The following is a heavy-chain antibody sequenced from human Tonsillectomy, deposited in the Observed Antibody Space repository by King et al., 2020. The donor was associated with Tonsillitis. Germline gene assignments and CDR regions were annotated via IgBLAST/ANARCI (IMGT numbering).Heavy chain of an antibody. CDR2: IYYSGST. CDR3: ARQRGYYDILTGYSPEWYFDL. V-gene: IGHV4-39*01. CDR1: GGSISSSSYY. J-gene: IGHJ2*01. D-gene: IGHD3-9*01. Sequence: QLQESGPGLVKPSETLSLTCTVSGGSISSSSYYWGWIRQPPGKALEWIGSIYYSGSTYYNPSLKSRVTISVDTSKNQFSLKLSSVTAADTAGYYCARQRGYYDILTGYSPEWYFDLWGRGTLVTVSS.